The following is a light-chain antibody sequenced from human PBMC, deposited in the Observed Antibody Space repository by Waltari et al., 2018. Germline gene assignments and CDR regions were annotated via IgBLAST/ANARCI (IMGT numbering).Light chain of an antibody. V-gene: IGLV3-1*01. J-gene: IGLJ2*01. CDR3: QAWDIKNVI. CDR1: KLENKL. CDR2: QDT. Sequence: SYELTQAHSVSVSPGQTATITCSGDKLENKLTSWYQQKPGQSPVLVLYQDTKRPSGISERCSGSNSGDTATLTITGTQTTDEADYDCQAWDIKNVIFGGGTKLTVL.